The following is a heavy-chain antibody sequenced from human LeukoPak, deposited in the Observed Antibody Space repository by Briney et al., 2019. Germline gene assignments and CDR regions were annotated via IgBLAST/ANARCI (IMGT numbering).Heavy chain of an antibody. CDR2: INPSGGST. CDR3: ARGSYYYDSSGYYYIGY. Sequence: ASVKVSCKASGYTFTSYYMHWVRQAPGQGLEWMGIINPSGGSTSYAQKFQGRVTMTRDTSTSTVYMELSSLRSEDTAVYYCARGSYYYDSSGYYYIGYWGQGTLFTVSS. V-gene: IGHV1-46*01. D-gene: IGHD3-22*01. CDR1: GYTFTSYY. J-gene: IGHJ4*02.